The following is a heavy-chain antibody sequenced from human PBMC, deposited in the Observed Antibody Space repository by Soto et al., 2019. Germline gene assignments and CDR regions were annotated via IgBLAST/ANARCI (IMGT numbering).Heavy chain of an antibody. Sequence: EVQLVESGGGLVQPGGSLRLSCAASGFTFSDHYMDWVRQAPGKGLAWVGRSKNKADSYTTEYAASVKGRFTISRDGSKISLFLQMTSLKPEDTAVYYSTVWSSGNDFGAPWGQVILVTFSS. J-gene: IGHJ4*02. D-gene: IGHD3-16*01. CDR3: TVWSSGNDFGAP. CDR2: SKNKADSYTT. CDR1: GFTFSDHY. V-gene: IGHV3-72*01.